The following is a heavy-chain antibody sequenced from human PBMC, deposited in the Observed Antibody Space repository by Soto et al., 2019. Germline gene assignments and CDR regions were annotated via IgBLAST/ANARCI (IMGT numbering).Heavy chain of an antibody. D-gene: IGHD3-9*01. CDR2: ISGSGDTT. J-gene: IGHJ4*02. CDR3: AKDPNYDISY. CDR1: GFTSSDFA. Sequence: GGSLILSCAASGFTSSDFAMSWVRQAPGKGLEWVSGISGSGDTTYYADSVKGRVTIFRDISKNTLYLQMNSLRAEDTAVYYCAKDPNYDISYWGQGTLVTVSS. V-gene: IGHV3-23*01.